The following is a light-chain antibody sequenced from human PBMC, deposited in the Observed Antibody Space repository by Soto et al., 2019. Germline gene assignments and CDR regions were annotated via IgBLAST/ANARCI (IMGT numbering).Light chain of an antibody. J-gene: IGKJ2*01. CDR1: QSISTW. Sequence: DIQMTQSPSTLSASVGDRVTITCRASQSISTWLAWYQQKPGKAPKLLIYKVSSLENGVPSRFSGSGSGTDFTLTISSLQPDDVATYYCQEWYTFCQGTKLELK. V-gene: IGKV1-5*03. CDR2: KVS. CDR3: QEWYT.